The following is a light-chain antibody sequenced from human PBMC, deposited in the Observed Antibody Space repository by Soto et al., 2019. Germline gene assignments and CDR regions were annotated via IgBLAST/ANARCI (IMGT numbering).Light chain of an antibody. CDR3: TSYTSSSTWV. CDR1: SSDVGGYNY. J-gene: IGLJ3*02. Sequence: QSALTQPASVSGSPGQSITISCTGTSSDVGGYNYVSWYQQHPGKAPKLMIYDVSNRPSGVSIRFSGSKSGNTASLTISGLQAEDEADYYCTSYTSSSTWVFGGGTKLPS. V-gene: IGLV2-14*01. CDR2: DVS.